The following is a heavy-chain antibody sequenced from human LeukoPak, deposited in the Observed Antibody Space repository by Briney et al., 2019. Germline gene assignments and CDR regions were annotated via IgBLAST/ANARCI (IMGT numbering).Heavy chain of an antibody. CDR2: INHSGST. CDR1: GGSFSGYY. D-gene: IGHD2-2*01. Sequence: PSETLSLTCAVYGGSFSGYYWSWIRQSPGKGLEWIGEINHSGSTNYNPSLKSRVTISVDTSKNQFSLKLSSVTAADTAVYYCARGPTYQPIDYWGQGTLVTVSS. CDR3: ARGPTYQPIDY. J-gene: IGHJ4*02. V-gene: IGHV4-34*01.